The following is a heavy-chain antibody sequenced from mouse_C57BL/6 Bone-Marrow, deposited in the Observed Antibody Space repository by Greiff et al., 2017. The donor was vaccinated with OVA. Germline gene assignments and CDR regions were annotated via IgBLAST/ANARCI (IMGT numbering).Heavy chain of an antibody. CDR3: ARGYSNHYYAMDY. Sequence: EVQRVESGPVLVKPGPSVKISCKASGFTFTDYYMHWVKQSHGKSLEWIGLVYPYNGGTSYNQKFKGKATLTVDTSSSTAYMELNSLTSEDSAVYYCARGYSNHYYAMDYWGQGTSVTVSS. CDR1: GFTFTDYY. D-gene: IGHD2-5*01. V-gene: IGHV1-36*01. CDR2: VYPYNGGT. J-gene: IGHJ4*01.